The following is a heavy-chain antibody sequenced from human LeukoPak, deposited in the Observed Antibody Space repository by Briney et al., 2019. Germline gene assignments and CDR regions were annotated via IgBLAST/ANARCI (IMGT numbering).Heavy chain of an antibody. V-gene: IGHV4-59*01. Sequence: SETLSLTCTVSGGSISSYYWSWIRQPPGKGLEWIGYIYFTGSTTYNPSLKSRVTLSVDTSKNQFSLKLSSVTAADTAVYYCAATVDIVVVPAAITFDLWGRGTLVTVSS. CDR3: AATVDIVVVPAAITFDL. CDR1: GGSISSYY. J-gene: IGHJ2*01. D-gene: IGHD2-2*02. CDR2: IYFTGST.